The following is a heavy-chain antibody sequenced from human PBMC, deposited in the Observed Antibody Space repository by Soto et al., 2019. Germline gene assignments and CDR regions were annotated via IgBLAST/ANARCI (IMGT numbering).Heavy chain of an antibody. CDR3: ARDYGVEHTIFGVVDYYGMDV. CDR1: GYTFTSYA. CDR2: INAGNGNT. Sequence: ASVKVSCKASGYTFTSYAMHWVRQAPGQRLEWMGWINAGNGNTKYSQKFQGRVTITRDTSASTAYMELSSLRSEDTAVYYCARDYGVEHTIFGVVDYYGMDVWGQGTTVTVSS. D-gene: IGHD3-3*01. V-gene: IGHV1-3*01. J-gene: IGHJ6*02.